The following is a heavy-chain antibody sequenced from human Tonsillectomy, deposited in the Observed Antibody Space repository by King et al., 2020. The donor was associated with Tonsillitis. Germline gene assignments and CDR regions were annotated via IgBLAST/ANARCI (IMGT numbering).Heavy chain of an antibody. CDR3: ARGLIRMAGTNLLWY. D-gene: IGHD6-19*01. CDR1: GFTFSSYA. V-gene: IGHV3-30*04. J-gene: IGHJ4*02. Sequence: VQLVESGGGVVQPGRSLRLSCAASGFTFSSYAMHWVRQAPGKGLEWVAVISYDGSNKYYADSVKGRFTISRDNSKNTLYLQMNSLRAEDTAVYYCARGLIRMAGTNLLWYWGQGTLVTVSS. CDR2: ISYDGSNK.